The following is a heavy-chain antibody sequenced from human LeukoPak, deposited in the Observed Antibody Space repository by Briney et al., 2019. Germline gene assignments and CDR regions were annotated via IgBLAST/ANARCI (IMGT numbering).Heavy chain of an antibody. V-gene: IGHV4-59*12. Sequence: SETLSLTCTVSGGSISSYYWSWIRQPPGKGLEWIGYIYYSGSTNYNPSLKSRVTISVDTSKNQFSLKLSSVTAADTAVYYCAREGLFKGVSDFDYGGQGTLVTVSS. D-gene: IGHD4/OR15-4a*01. J-gene: IGHJ4*02. CDR1: GGSISSYY. CDR2: IYYSGST. CDR3: AREGLFKGVSDFDY.